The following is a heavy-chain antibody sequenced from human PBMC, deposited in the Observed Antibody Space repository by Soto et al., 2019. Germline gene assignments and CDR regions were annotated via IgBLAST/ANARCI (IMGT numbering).Heavy chain of an antibody. D-gene: IGHD3-22*01. V-gene: IGHV4-4*02. J-gene: IGHJ5*02. CDR2: IYHSGST. CDR3: ARRGLIVGSYRGGFDP. CDR1: GGSISSSNW. Sequence: QVQLQESGPGLVKPSGTLSLTCAVSGGSISSSNWWSWVRQPPGKGLEWIGEIYHSGSTNYNPSLKSRGTIAVDKSKNQFSLKLSSVTAAGTAGYYCARRGLIVGSYRGGFDPWGQGTLVTVSS.